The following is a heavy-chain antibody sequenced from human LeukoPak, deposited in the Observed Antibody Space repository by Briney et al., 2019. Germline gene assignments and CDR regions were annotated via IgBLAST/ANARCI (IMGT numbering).Heavy chain of an antibody. Sequence: GGSLRLSCAASGFSVSDNGMSWVRQAPGKGLEWVSGIVGGDGGTYYADSVKGRFIISRDNSKNTLYVQMNSLRAEDTAVYYCARAALYYMDVWGKGTTVTISS. V-gene: IGHV3-23*01. J-gene: IGHJ6*03. CDR1: GFSVSDNG. CDR2: IVGGDGGT. CDR3: ARAALYYMDV.